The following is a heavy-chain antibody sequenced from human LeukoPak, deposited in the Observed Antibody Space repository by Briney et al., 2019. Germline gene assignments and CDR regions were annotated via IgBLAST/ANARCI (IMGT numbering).Heavy chain of an antibody. CDR1: GGSISSGDYY. CDR2: IYYSGST. D-gene: IGHD3-9*01. CDR3: ARVVVKYDILTGYSEGQYFQH. J-gene: IGHJ1*01. Sequence: PSETLSLTCTVSGGSISSGDYYWSWIRQPPGKGLEWIGYIYYSGSTYYNPSLKSRVTIPVDTSKNQFSLKLSSVTAADTAVYYCARVVVKYDILTGYSEGQYFQHWGQGTLVTVSS. V-gene: IGHV4-30-4*01.